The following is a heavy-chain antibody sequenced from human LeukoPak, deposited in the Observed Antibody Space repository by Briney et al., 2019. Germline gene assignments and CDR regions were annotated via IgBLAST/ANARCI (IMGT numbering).Heavy chain of an antibody. J-gene: IGHJ4*02. CDR2: ISGYNGNT. V-gene: IGHV1-18*01. Sequence: GASVKVSCKASGYTFTSYGISWVRRAPGQGLEWMGWISGYNGNTNYAQKLQGRVTMTTDTSTSTAYMELRSLRSDDTAVYYCARSLRGVMTTNPYSMGYWGQGTLVTVSS. D-gene: IGHD3-10*01. CDR1: GYTFTSYG. CDR3: ARSLRGVMTTNPYSMGY.